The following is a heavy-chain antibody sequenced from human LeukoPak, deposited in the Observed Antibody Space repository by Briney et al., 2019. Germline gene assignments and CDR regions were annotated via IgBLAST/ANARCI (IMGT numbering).Heavy chain of an antibody. CDR3: ARITMVRGVITGAFDI. Sequence: GGSLEISCKGSGYSFTSYWIGWVRQMPGKGLEWMGMIYPGYSDTRYTPSFQGQVPISADKSISPAYLQWSSLKASDTAMYYCARITMVRGVITGAFDIWGQGTMVTVSS. V-gene: IGHV5-51*01. CDR2: IYPGYSDT. D-gene: IGHD3-10*01. CDR1: GYSFTSYW. J-gene: IGHJ3*02.